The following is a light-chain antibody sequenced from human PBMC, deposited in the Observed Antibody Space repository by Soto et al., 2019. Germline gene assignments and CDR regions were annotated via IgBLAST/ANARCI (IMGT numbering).Light chain of an antibody. J-gene: IGKJ5*01. CDR3: QQYDNLPSIT. V-gene: IGKV1-33*01. CDR2: DAS. CDR1: QDISNY. Sequence: DIQMTRSPSSLSASVGDRVTITCQASQDISNYLNWYQQKPGKAPKLLIYDASNLETGVPSRFSGSGSGTDFTFTISRLQPEDIATYYCQQYDNLPSITFGQGTRLEIK.